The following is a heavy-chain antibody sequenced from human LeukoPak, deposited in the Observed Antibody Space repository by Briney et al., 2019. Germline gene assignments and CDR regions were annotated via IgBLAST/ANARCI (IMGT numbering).Heavy chain of an antibody. CDR3: ARDLRFGGAY. Sequence: ASVKVSCKASGYTFTSYGISWVRQAPGQGLEWMGRISPNSGGTNYAQKFQGRVTMTRDTSISTAYMELSRLRSDDTAVYYCARDLRFGGAYWGQGTLVTVSS. V-gene: IGHV1-2*06. J-gene: IGHJ4*02. CDR1: GYTFTSYG. CDR2: ISPNSGGT. D-gene: IGHD3-10*01.